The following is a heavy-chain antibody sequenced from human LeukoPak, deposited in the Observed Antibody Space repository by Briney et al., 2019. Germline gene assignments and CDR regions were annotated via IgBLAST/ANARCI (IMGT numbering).Heavy chain of an antibody. V-gene: IGHV1-46*01. CDR3: ERDFRATFGGVMASAFDY. CDR1: GYTFTDHY. D-gene: IGHD3-16*01. Sequence: ASVKVSCKASGYTFTDHYMHWVRQAPGQGLEWMGIINPVGGGTTYAQHFQGRVTMTRDTSTSTVYMELRSPRSEDTAVYYCERDFRATFGGVMASAFDYWGQGTLVTVSP. CDR2: INPVGGGT. J-gene: IGHJ4*02.